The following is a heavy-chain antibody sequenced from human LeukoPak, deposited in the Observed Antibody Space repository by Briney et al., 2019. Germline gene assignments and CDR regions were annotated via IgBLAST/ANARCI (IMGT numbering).Heavy chain of an antibody. CDR1: GYSISNGYY. CDR2: ISHRGST. CDR3: ARGAEYYAIWRGYAGYSDY. V-gene: IGHV4-38-2*02. J-gene: IGHJ4*02. Sequence: SETLSLTCTVSGYSISNGYYWGWIRQPPGKGLEWVGSISHRGSTYYNPSLRSRITISLDRYKQKFSLKLTSVTAADTAVYFCARGAEYYAIWRGYAGYSDYWGEGTLVTVSS. D-gene: IGHD3-3*01.